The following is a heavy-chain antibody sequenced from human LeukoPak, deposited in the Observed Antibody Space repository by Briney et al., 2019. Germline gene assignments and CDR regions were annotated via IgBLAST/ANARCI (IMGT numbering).Heavy chain of an antibody. J-gene: IGHJ1*01. CDR2: IYTSGST. CDR1: GGSISSDY. CDR3: ARHGGYSSPYLH. D-gene: IGHD6-13*01. V-gene: IGHV4-4*07. Sequence: SETLSLTCTVSGGSISSDYWSWTRQPAGKGLEWIGRIYTSGSTNYNPSLKSRVTISVDTSKNQFSLKLSSVTATDTAVYYCARHGGYSSPYLHWGQGTLVTVSS.